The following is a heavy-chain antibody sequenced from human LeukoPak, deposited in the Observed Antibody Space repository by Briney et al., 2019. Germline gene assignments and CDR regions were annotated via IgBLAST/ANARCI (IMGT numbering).Heavy chain of an antibody. CDR3: ARAPLYHYDSSGYLFDY. J-gene: IGHJ4*02. CDR2: IYYSGST. CDR1: GGSISSGSYY. D-gene: IGHD3-22*01. V-gene: IGHV4-39*07. Sequence: PSETLSLTCTVSGGSISSGSYYWGWIRQPPGKGLEWIGNIYYSGSTYYNPSLKSRVTISLDTSKNQLSLKLSSVTAADTAIYYCARAPLYHYDSSGYLFDYWGQGTLVTVSS.